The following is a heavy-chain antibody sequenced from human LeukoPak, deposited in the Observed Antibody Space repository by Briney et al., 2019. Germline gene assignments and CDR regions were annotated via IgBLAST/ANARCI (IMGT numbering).Heavy chain of an antibody. CDR1: GFTVSSNY. Sequence: GGSLRLSCAASGFTVSSNYMCWVRQAPGKGLEWVSVIYSGGSTYYADSVKGRFTISRDNSKNTLYLQMNSLRAEDTAVYYCARDPGYTSGWYYFDYWGQGTLVTVSS. V-gene: IGHV3-53*01. J-gene: IGHJ4*02. D-gene: IGHD6-19*01. CDR2: IYSGGST. CDR3: ARDPGYTSGWYYFDY.